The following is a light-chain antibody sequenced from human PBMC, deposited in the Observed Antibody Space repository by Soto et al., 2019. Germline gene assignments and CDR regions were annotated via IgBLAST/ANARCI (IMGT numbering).Light chain of an antibody. CDR1: SSDVGGYDY. CDR2: DVN. J-gene: IGLJ1*01. CDR3: SSYTGSSMFV. V-gene: IGLV2-14*01. Sequence: QSALTQPASVSGSPGQSITISCTGTSSDVGGYDYVSWYQQLPGKAPKLLIYDVNNRPSGVSHRFSGSKSGNTASLTISGLQAEDEADYYCSSYTGSSMFVFGTGTKVT.